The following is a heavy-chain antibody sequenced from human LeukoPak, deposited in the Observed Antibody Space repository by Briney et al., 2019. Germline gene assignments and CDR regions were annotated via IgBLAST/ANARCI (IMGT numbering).Heavy chain of an antibody. CDR3: ARDKSVGAGATYFDY. CDR2: IHYDGSDK. J-gene: IGHJ4*02. Sequence: GGSLRLSCAASGFTFNSYGMHWVRQAPGKGLEWVAVIHYDGSDKYYTDSVKGRFTISRDNSKTTLYLQMNSLRAEDTAVYYCARDKSVGAGATYFDYWGKGTRVSVSS. CDR1: GFTFNSYG. D-gene: IGHD1-26*01. V-gene: IGHV3-33*08.